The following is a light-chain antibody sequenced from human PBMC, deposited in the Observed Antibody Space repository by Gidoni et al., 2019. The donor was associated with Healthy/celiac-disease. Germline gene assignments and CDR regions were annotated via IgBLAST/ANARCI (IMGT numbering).Light chain of an antibody. J-gene: IGKJ2*01. CDR1: QSVSSN. CDR3: QQYNNWPLYT. Sequence: EILITQSPATLSVSPGERATLSCRASQSVSSNLAWYQQKHGQAPRLLIYGASTRATGIPARFSGSGSGTEFTLNISSLQSEDFAVYYCQQYNNWPLYTFGQGTKLEIK. V-gene: IGKV3-15*01. CDR2: GAS.